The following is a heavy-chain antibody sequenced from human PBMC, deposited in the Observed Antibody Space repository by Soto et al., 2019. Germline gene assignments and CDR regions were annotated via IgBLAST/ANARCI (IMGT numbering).Heavy chain of an antibody. CDR2: ITGSGDST. D-gene: IGHD4-4*01. Sequence: EVQLLESGGGLVQPGGSLRLSCAVSGFTFSSHAMSWVRQAPGKGLECVSSITGSGDSTYYADSVKGRFTISRDKSKRTLYLQMNTPSAKDTTVYYCAKDLQFSSALSAQTFDYWGQGTQVTVSS. CDR3: AKDLQFSSALSAQTFDY. V-gene: IGHV3-23*01. J-gene: IGHJ4*02. CDR1: GFTFSSHA.